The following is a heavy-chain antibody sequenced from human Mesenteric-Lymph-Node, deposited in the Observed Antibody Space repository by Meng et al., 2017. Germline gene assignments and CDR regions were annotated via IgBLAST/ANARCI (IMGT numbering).Heavy chain of an antibody. CDR1: GGSLSNYY. CDR2: IYHSGST. J-gene: IGHJ6*02. D-gene: IGHD3-9*01. V-gene: IGHV4-38-2*02. Sequence: SETLSLTCTVSGGSLSNYYWSWIRQPPGKGLEWIGSIYHSGSTYCNPSLKSRVTISVDTSKNQLSLKLSAGTDADTAVYYCARDRQYYYDILTGYDWESYYYYGMDVWGQGTTVTVSS. CDR3: ARDRQYYYDILTGYDWESYYYYGMDV.